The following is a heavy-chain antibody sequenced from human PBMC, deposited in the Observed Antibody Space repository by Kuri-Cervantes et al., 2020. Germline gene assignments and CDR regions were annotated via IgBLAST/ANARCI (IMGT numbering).Heavy chain of an antibody. V-gene: IGHV3-9*01. CDR2: ISWNSGSI. J-gene: IGHJ6*02. CDR3: ARPTRFYYYYGMDV. Sequence: GGSLRLSCAASGFTFDDYAMHWVRQAPGKGLEWVSGISWNSGSIGYADSVKGRFTISRDNAKNSLYLQMNSLRAEDTAVYYCARPTRFYYYYGMDVWGQGTTVTVSS. D-gene: IGHD3-10*02. CDR1: GFTFDDYA.